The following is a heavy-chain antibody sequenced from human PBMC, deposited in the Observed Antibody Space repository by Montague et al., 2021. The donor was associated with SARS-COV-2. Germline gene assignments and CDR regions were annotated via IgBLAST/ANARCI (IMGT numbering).Heavy chain of an antibody. V-gene: IGHV4-4*07. CDR2: IYTSGST. J-gene: IGHJ5*02. D-gene: IGHD6-13*01. CDR3: ARDAGIAATGLNWFDP. Sequence: SETLSLTCTVSGGSISSYYWSWIRQPAGKGPEWIGRIYTSGSTNYNPSLKSRATISVDTSKNQFSLKLSSVTAADTAVYYCARDAGIAATGLNWFDPWGQGTLATVSS. CDR1: GGSISSYY.